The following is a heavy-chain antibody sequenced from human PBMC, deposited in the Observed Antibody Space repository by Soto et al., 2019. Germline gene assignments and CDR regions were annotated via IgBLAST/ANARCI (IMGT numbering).Heavy chain of an antibody. CDR1: GGSFSGYY. D-gene: IGHD5-18*01. CDR3: VIKADRAIWWFDP. CDR2: INHSGST. J-gene: IGHJ5*02. Sequence: SETLSLTCAVYGGSFSGYYWTWIRQPPGTGLEWIGEINHSGSTNYNPSLKSRVTISVDTSKNQFSLKLTSVTAADTAVYYCVIKADRAIWWFDPWCQGNLVTVS. V-gene: IGHV4-34*01.